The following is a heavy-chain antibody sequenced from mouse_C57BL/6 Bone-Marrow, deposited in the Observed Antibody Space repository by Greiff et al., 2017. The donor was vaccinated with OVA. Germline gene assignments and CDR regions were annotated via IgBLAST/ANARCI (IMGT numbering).Heavy chain of an antibody. CDR2: ISYDGSN. V-gene: IGHV3-6*01. CDR1: GYSITSGYY. Sequence: ESGPGLVKPSQSLSLTCSVTGYSITSGYYWNWIRQFPGNKLEWMGYISYDGSNNYNPSLKNRISITRDTSKNQFFLKLNSVTTEDTATYYCARGDGTRTSWGQGTSVTVSS. CDR3: ARGDGTRTS. D-gene: IGHD2-14*01. J-gene: IGHJ4*01.